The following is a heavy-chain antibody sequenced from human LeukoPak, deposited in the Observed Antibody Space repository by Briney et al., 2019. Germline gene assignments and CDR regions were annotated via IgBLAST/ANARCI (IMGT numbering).Heavy chain of an antibody. J-gene: IGHJ1*01. CDR1: GYTFTGYY. V-gene: IGHV1-2*06. CDR2: INPNSGGT. CDR3: ARDLYCSGGSCYHGAEYFQH. Sequence: GASVKVSCKASGYTFTGYYMHWVRQAPGQGLEWMGQINPNSGGTNYAQKFQGRVTMTRDTSISTAYMELSRLRSDDTAVYYCARDLYCSGGSCYHGAEYFQHWGQGTLVTVSS. D-gene: IGHD2-15*01.